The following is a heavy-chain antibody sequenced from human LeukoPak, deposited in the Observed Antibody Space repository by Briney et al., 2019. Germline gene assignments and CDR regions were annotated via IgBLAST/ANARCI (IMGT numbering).Heavy chain of an antibody. D-gene: IGHD2-8*01. CDR3: ASFFCTSALCYYLDY. CDR2: INTNTGNP. Sequence: ASVKVSCKASGYTLTSNGLGWVRQAPGQGLEWMGWINTNTGNPTYAQGFTGRFVFSLDTSDNSPYLQISSLQAEDTAVYYCASFFCTSALCYYLDYWGQGTLVTVSS. V-gene: IGHV7-4-1*02. J-gene: IGHJ4*02. CDR1: GYTLTSNG.